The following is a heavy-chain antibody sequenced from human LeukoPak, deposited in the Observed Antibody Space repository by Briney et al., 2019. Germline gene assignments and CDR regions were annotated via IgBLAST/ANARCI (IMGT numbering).Heavy chain of an antibody. D-gene: IGHD3-3*01. CDR3: AREGRVDFWSGGLYYFDY. CDR1: GVSISSYY. Sequence: SETLSLTCTVSGVSISSYYWSWIRQPAGKGLEWVGRIYTSGSTNYNPSLKSRVTMSVDTSKNQFSLKLSSVTAADTAVYYCAREGRVDFWSGGLYYFDYWGQGTLVTVSS. V-gene: IGHV4-4*07. J-gene: IGHJ4*02. CDR2: IYTSGST.